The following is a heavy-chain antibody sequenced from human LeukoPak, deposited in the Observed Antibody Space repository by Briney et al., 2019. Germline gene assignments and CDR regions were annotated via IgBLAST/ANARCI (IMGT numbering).Heavy chain of an antibody. CDR1: GGSFSGYY. V-gene: IGHV4-34*01. Sequence: SETLSLTCAVYGGSFSGYYWSWIRQPPGKGLEWIGEINHSGSTNYNPSLKSRVTISVDTSKNQFSLKLSSVTAADTAVYYCARVPSITIFGVVITAGAFDIWGQGTMVTVSS. D-gene: IGHD3-3*01. J-gene: IGHJ3*02. CDR3: ARVPSITIFGVVITAGAFDI. CDR2: INHSGST.